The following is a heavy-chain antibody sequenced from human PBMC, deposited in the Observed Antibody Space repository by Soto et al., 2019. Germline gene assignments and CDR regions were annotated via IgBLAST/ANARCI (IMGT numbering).Heavy chain of an antibody. CDR3: ARAVTWGLDV. V-gene: IGHV3-48*02. Sequence: EVQLVESGGGLVQPGGSLRLSCAASGFTFSLYSMSWVRQAPGKGLAWVSYISRSSTGIHYADSLKGRFTISRDDATNSMQLQMNSPRDGDTAVYYCARAVTWGLDVWGQGTTVSIAS. J-gene: IGHJ6*02. CDR1: GFTFSLYS. CDR2: ISRSSTGI. D-gene: IGHD3-10*01.